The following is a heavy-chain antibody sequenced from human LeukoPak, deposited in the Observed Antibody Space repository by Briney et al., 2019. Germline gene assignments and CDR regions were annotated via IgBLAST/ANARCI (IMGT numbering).Heavy chain of an antibody. CDR2: INPNSGGT. CDR1: GYTFTSYD. V-gene: IGHV1-2*02. Sequence: GASVKVSCKASGYTFTSYDINWVRQATGQGLEWMGWINPNSGGTNYAQKFQGRVTMTRDTSISTAYMELSRLRSDDTAVYYCARGYCSGGSCFYSDYWGQGTLVTVSS. CDR3: ARGYCSGGSCFYSDY. J-gene: IGHJ4*02. D-gene: IGHD2-15*01.